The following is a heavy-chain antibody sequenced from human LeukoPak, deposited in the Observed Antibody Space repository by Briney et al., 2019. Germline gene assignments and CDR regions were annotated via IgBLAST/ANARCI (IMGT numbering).Heavy chain of an antibody. CDR1: GFTFSSYS. CDR2: ISSSSSYI. V-gene: IGHV3-21*04. Sequence: GGSLRLSCAASGFTFSSYSMNWVRQAPGKGLEWVSSISSSSSYIYYADSVKGRFTISRDNAKNSLYLQMNGLRAEDTAVYYCARGDSYGDYSTTYFDYWGQGLLVAVSS. CDR3: ARGDSYGDYSTTYFDY. J-gene: IGHJ4*02. D-gene: IGHD4-17*01.